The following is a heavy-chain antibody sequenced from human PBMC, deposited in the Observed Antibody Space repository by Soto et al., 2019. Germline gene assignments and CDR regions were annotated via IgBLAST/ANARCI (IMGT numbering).Heavy chain of an antibody. CDR2: ISGSGDTT. D-gene: IGHD1-7*01. CDR1: GFTFNNYA. Sequence: GGSLRLSCAASGFTFNNYAMSWVRQAPGKGLEWVSGISGSGDTTYYADSVKGRFTISRDNSKNTLYLQMNSLRADDTAIFYCAKDCLITGTTEPFDHWGQGTLVTVSS. V-gene: IGHV3-23*01. J-gene: IGHJ4*02. CDR3: AKDCLITGTTEPFDH.